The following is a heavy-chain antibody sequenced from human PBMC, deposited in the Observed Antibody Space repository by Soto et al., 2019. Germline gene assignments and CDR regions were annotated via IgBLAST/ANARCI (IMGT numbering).Heavy chain of an antibody. CDR3: AKDRGRTDWENDAWES. D-gene: IGHD1-1*01. CDR2: IKPRDGDT. Sequence: QVKLVQSGAEVKKPGASVKLACQTSGYSFSDYYMHWVRQAPGQGPEWMAIIKPRDGDTRYAQSCQGGVTIAGDTSTSTVDMEMQTLAIEDTAFYYCAKDRGRTDWENDAWESWGQGTMVTVSS. CDR1: GYSFSDYY. V-gene: IGHV1-46*01. J-gene: IGHJ3*01.